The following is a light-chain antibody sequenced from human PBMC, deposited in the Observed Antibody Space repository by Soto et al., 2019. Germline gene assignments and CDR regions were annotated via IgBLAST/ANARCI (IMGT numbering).Light chain of an antibody. Sequence: QSVLTQPPSASGTPGQRVTISCSGGTSNIGTNTVTWYQQVPGTTPKLLIYHNTQRPSGVPDRFSGTKSGPSASLAISGLQSEDEADYYCAAWDDSLNGVIFGAGTKLTVL. V-gene: IGLV1-44*01. CDR3: AAWDDSLNGVI. CDR1: TSNIGTNT. CDR2: HNT. J-gene: IGLJ2*01.